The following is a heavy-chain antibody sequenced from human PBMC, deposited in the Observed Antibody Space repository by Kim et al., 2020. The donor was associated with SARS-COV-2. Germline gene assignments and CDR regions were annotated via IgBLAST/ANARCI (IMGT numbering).Heavy chain of an antibody. Sequence: SVKVSCKASGGIFNSYGFTWVLQAPGQGLEWMGGIVPFFGTTNYAQKFQGRLTITADESTRTAYMELSSLRSDDTAVYYCARGDYGSGSHNYYYYNMDVWGQGTTVTVSS. CDR1: GGIFNSYG. CDR2: IVPFFGTT. J-gene: IGHJ6*02. D-gene: IGHD3-10*01. V-gene: IGHV1-69*13. CDR3: ARGDYGSGSHNYYYYNMDV.